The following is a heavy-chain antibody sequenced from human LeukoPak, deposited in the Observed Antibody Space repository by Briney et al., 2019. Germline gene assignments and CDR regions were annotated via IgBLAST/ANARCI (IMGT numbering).Heavy chain of an antibody. CDR1: RYSISSGQY. CDR2: IYHSGST. J-gene: IGHJ5*02. Sequence: SETLSLTCTASRYSISSGQYWGWIRQPPGTGLEWIGSIYHSGSTYYNPSLKSRVTISLDTSKNQFSLKVTSVTAADTAVYYCARGKLTPNSFDPWGQGILVTVSS. CDR3: ARGKLTPNSFDP. D-gene: IGHD1-14*01. V-gene: IGHV4-38-2*02.